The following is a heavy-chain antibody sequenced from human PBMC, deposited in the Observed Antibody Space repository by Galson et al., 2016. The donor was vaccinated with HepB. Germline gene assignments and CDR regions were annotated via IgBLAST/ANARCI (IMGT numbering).Heavy chain of an antibody. V-gene: IGHV3-30*03. CDR3: AREHDGY. J-gene: IGHJ4*02. CDR1: GFTFSTYG. D-gene: IGHD3-3*01. CDR2: ISSDGAHK. Sequence: SLRLSCAGSGFTFSTYGIHRVRQAPGKGLEWQATISSDGAHKHYADSVKGRFTISRDNSKNTVHLEMNNLRHEDTAFYYCAREHDGYWGQGALVTVSS.